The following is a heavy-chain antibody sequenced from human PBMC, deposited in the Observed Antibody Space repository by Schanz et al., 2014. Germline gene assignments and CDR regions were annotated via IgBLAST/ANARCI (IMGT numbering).Heavy chain of an antibody. D-gene: IGHD5-18*01. V-gene: IGHV3-23*01. CDR3: AKDAENTAMITDYFDY. CDR1: TFTFDHYA. CDR2: ISGSGGNT. J-gene: IGHJ4*02. Sequence: EVQLLESGGGLVQPGGSLRLSCSASTFTFDHYAMTWVRQAPGKGLEWVSIISGSGGNTYYADAVRGRFTISRDNSKTTVYLQMNSLRAEDTAVYYCAKDAENTAMITDYFDYWGQGTLVTVSS.